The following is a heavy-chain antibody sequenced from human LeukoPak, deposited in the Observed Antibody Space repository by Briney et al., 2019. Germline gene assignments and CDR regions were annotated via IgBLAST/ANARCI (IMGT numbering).Heavy chain of an antibody. Sequence: GGSLRLSCAASGFTFSSYAMSWVRQAPGRGLEWVSAISGSGGSTYYADSVKGRFTISRDNSKNTLYLQMNSLRAEDTAVYYCAKDLMPYSSSSGADYWGQGTLVTVSS. CDR1: GFTFSSYA. D-gene: IGHD6-6*01. V-gene: IGHV3-23*01. J-gene: IGHJ4*02. CDR2: ISGSGGST. CDR3: AKDLMPYSSSSGADY.